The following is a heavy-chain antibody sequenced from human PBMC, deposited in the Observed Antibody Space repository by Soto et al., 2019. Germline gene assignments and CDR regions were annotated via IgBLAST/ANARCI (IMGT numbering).Heavy chain of an antibody. CDR3: ARDRGYCSSTSCYRGEDLRYYYGMDV. CDR2: ISSSSSTI. CDR1: GFTFSSYS. V-gene: IGHV3-48*02. J-gene: IGHJ6*02. Sequence: GGSLRLSCAASGFTFSSYSMNWVRQAPGKGLEWVSYISSSSSTIYYADSVKGRFTISRDNAKNSLYLQMNSLRDEDTAVYYCARDRGYCSSTSCYRGEDLRYYYGMDVWGQGTTVTVSS. D-gene: IGHD2-2*02.